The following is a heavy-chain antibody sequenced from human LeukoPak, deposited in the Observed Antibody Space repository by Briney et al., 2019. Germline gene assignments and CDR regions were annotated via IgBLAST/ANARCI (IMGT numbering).Heavy chain of an antibody. J-gene: IGHJ4*02. CDR2: INSDGSST. CDR1: GVTFSSYW. V-gene: IGHV3-74*01. CDR3: ARDASHGDYLDY. Sequence: GGSLRLSCAASGVTFSSYWMHWVRQAPGKGLVWVSRINSDGSSTSYADSVKGRFTISRDNAKNSLYLQMNSLRAEDTAVYYCARDASHGDYLDYCGQGTLVTVSS. D-gene: IGHD4-17*01.